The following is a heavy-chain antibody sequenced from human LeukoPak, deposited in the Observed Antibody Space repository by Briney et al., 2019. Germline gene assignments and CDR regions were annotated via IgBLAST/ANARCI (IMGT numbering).Heavy chain of an antibody. Sequence: VASVKVSCKASGGTFSSYAISWVRQAPGQGLEWMGRIIPILGIANYARKFQGRVTITADKSTSTAYMELSSLRSEDTAVYYCARPYCSGGSCYSKGVDYYYYGMDVWGQGTTVTVSS. CDR1: GGTFSSYA. V-gene: IGHV1-69*04. CDR3: ARPYCSGGSCYSKGVDYYYYGMDV. D-gene: IGHD2-15*01. J-gene: IGHJ6*02. CDR2: IIPILGIA.